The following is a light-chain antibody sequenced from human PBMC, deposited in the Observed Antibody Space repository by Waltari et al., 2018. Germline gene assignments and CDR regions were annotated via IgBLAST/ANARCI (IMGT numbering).Light chain of an antibody. V-gene: IGLV2-8*01. CDR1: SSDVGAYDY. CDR3: SSYAGSNNLV. CDR2: EVS. Sequence: QSALTQPPSASGSPGQSVTISCTGTSSDVGAYDYVSWYQHHPGKALKLLISEVSKRPSGVPDRFSGSRSGNTASLTVSGLQAEDEADYYCSSYAGSNNLVFGGGTKLTVL. J-gene: IGLJ2*01.